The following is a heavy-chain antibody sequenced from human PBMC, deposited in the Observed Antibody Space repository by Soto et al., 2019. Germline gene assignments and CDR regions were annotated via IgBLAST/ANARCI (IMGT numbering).Heavy chain of an antibody. V-gene: IGHV2-26*01. CDR2: IFSNDEK. Sequence: SGPTLVNPTDTLTLTCTVSGFSLSNARMGVSWIRQPPGKALEWLAHIFSNDEKSYSTSLKSRLTISKDTSKSQVVLTMTNMDPVAIAIYYGARISGNSDFWRGYYKVWSVHGCPGTLLTVFS. J-gene: IGHJ5*02. D-gene: IGHD3-3*01. CDR3: ARISGNSDFWRGYYKVWSVH. CDR1: GFSLSNARMG.